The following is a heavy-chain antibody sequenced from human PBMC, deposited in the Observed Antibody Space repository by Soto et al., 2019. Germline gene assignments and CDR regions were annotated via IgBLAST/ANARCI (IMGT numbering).Heavy chain of an antibody. CDR1: GFTFSSYS. CDR2: ISSSSSYI. CDR3: ARGGSSWIHDAFDI. V-gene: IGHV3-21*01. J-gene: IGHJ3*02. D-gene: IGHD6-13*01. Sequence: SGGSLRLSCAASGFTFSSYSMNWVRQAPGKGLEWVSSISSSSSYIYYADSVKGRFTISRDNAKNSLYLQMNSLRAEDTAVYYCARGGSSWIHDAFDIWGQGTMVTVSS.